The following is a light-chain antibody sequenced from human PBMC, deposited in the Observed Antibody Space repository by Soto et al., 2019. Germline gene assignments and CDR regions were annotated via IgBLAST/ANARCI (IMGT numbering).Light chain of an antibody. CDR2: EVT. CDR1: SGDIGSYNR. Sequence: QSALAQPASVSGSPGQSITISCTGTSGDIGSYNRVSWYQQHPGKAPKLIIYEVTDRPSGVSNRFSGSKSGNTASLTISGLQAEDEADYYCSSYTSSSTPLYVFGTGTKVTVL. V-gene: IGLV2-14*01. J-gene: IGLJ1*01. CDR3: SSYTSSSTPLYV.